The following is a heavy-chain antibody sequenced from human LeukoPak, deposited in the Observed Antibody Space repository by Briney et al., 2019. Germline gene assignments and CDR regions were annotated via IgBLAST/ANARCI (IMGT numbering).Heavy chain of an antibody. J-gene: IGHJ5*02. CDR2: ISANSGDT. D-gene: IGHD5-12*01. CDR1: GYTFTSYG. Sequence: GASVKVSCKASGYTFTSYGISWVRQAPGQGLEWMGWISANSGDTHYAQKFQGRVTLTTDTSTSTAYMELRNLRSDDTAVYYCAGQRGYAWSWFDPWGQGTLVTVSS. CDR3: AGQRGYAWSWFDP. V-gene: IGHV1-18*01.